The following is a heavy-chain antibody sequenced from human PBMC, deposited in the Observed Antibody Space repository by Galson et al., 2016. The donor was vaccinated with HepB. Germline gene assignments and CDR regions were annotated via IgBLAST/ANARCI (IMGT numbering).Heavy chain of an antibody. CDR1: GGSISRGDYY. D-gene: IGHD2-8*01. CDR3: ASFSDAHFFFDC. Sequence: TLSLTCTVSGGSISRGDYYWSWIRQHPGKGLEWIGYIYNNGSTDYNPSLKTRVTISVDTSQNHFSLRLSSVTAADTAVYYCASFSDAHFFFDCWGQGTLVTVSS. J-gene: IGHJ4*02. CDR2: IYNNGST. V-gene: IGHV4-31*03.